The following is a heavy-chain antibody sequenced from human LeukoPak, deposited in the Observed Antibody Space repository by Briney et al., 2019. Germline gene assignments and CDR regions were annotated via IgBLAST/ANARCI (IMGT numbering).Heavy chain of an antibody. J-gene: IGHJ3*02. V-gene: IGHV3-74*01. Sequence: PGRSLRLSCAASGFTFSSYWMHWVRQAPGKGLVWVSRINTDGSSTSYADSVKGRFAISRDNAKNTLYLQMNSLRAEDTAVYYCARTYDFGRGPPGDAFDNWGPGTLVTVSS. D-gene: IGHD3-3*01. CDR3: ARTYDFGRGPPGDAFDN. CDR2: INTDGSST. CDR1: GFTFSSYW.